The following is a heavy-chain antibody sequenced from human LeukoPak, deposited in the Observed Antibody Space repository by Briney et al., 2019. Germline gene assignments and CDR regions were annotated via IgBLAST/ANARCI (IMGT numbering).Heavy chain of an antibody. CDR1: GFTVSSNY. CDR2: IHSGGST. Sequence: GGSLRLSCAASGFTVSSNYMSWVRQAPGKGLEWVSVIHSGGSTYYADSVKGRFTISRDNSKNTLYLQMNSLRAEDTAVYYCAKEGLLRYDSADFDYWGQGTLVTVSS. J-gene: IGHJ4*02. V-gene: IGHV3-66*01. D-gene: IGHD3-9*01. CDR3: AKEGLLRYDSADFDY.